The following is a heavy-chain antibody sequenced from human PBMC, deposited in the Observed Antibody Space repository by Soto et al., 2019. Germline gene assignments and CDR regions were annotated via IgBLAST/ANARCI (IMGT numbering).Heavy chain of an antibody. D-gene: IGHD4-17*01. V-gene: IGHV3-23*01. J-gene: IGHJ1*01. CDR1: GFTFSSYA. CDR2: ISGSGGST. Sequence: EVQLLESGGGLVQPGGSLRLSCAASGFTFSSYAMSWVRQAPGKGLEWVSAISGSGGSTYYADSVKGRFTISRDNAKNTLYLQMNSLRAEDTAVYYCAKDKTDGDYRSEYCQHWGQGTLVTVSS. CDR3: AKDKTDGDYRSEYCQH.